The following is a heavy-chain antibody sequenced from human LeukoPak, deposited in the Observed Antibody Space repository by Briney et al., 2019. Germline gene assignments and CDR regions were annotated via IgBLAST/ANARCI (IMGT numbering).Heavy chain of an antibody. D-gene: IGHD2-21*02. J-gene: IGHJ3*02. Sequence: GGSLRLSCAASGFTFSNYAMHWVRQAPGKGLDFVSSISMDGDNTDYANSVKGRFTVSRDNSKNTLYLQMGSLSAEDMAVYYFARDLALGDDAFDIWGQGTMVTVSS. CDR2: ISMDGDNT. V-gene: IGHV3-64*01. CDR3: ARDLALGDDAFDI. CDR1: GFTFSNYA.